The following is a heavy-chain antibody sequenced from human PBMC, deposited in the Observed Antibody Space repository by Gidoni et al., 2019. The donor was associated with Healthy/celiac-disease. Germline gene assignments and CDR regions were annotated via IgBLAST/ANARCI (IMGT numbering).Heavy chain of an antibody. CDR1: GGSISSYY. V-gene: IGHV4-59*01. CDR3: ARETAMVTDY. D-gene: IGHD5-18*01. J-gene: IGHJ4*02. Sequence: QVQLQESGPGLVKPSETLSLTCPASGGSISSYYWSWIRQPPGKGLEWIGYIYYSGSTNYNPSLKSRVTISVDTSKNQFSLKLSSVTAADTAVYYCARETAMVTDYWGQGTLVTVSS. CDR2: IYYSGST.